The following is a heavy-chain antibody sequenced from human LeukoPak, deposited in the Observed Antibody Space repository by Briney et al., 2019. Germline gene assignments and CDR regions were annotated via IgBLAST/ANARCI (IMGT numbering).Heavy chain of an antibody. CDR3: ARFLRYLNWFDP. J-gene: IGHJ5*02. CDR1: GFTFSTYW. D-gene: IGHD4-17*01. Sequence: GGSLRLSCAASGFTFSTYWMHWVRQAPGKGLVWVSRISSDGSRTSYADSVKGRFTISRDNSKNTLYLQMNSLRAEDTAVYYCARFLRYLNWFDPWGQGTLVTVSS. CDR2: ISSDGSRT. V-gene: IGHV3-74*01.